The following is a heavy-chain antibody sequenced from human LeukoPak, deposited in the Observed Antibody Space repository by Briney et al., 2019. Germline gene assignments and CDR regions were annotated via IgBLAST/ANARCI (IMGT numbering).Heavy chain of an antibody. V-gene: IGHV3-64D*06. CDR1: GFTFSNYA. Sequence: GGSLRLSCSASGFTFSNYAIHWVRQAPGKGLEYVSAISTNGDSTYYADSVKGRFTISRDNSKNTLYLRMSSLRAEDTAVYYCVKGYCRGGNCFSRTMYYFDYWGQGTLVTVSS. CDR3: VKGYCRGGNCFSRTMYYFDY. J-gene: IGHJ4*02. CDR2: ISTNGDST. D-gene: IGHD2-15*01.